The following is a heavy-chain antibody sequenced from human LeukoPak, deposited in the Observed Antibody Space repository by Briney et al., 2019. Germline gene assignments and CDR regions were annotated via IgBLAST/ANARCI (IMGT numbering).Heavy chain of an antibody. Sequence: PSETLSLTCSVSGDSISSGNYYWSWIRQPAGKGLEWLGRIHTSGSTNYNPSLKSRVTISLDTSNNQFSLKLTSVTTADTALYYCARVKRSTGWYGEADRYYFDIWGQGILVTVSS. CDR3: ARVKRSTGWYGEADRYYFDI. D-gene: IGHD2-8*02. J-gene: IGHJ4*02. CDR1: GDSISSGNYY. CDR2: IHTSGST. V-gene: IGHV4-61*02.